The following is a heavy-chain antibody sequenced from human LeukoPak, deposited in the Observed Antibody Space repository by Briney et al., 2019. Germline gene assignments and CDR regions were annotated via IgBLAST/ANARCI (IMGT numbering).Heavy chain of an antibody. CDR1: GFTFSSYS. CDR3: ARDKDRTYYYGSGTLGY. D-gene: IGHD3-10*01. CDR2: ISSSSNCI. Sequence: PGGSLRLSCGASGFTFSSYSMNWVRQAPGKGLEWVSYISSSSNCINYGDSVKGRFTISRDNAKNSLYLQMNSLRAEDTAVYYCARDKDRTYYYGSGTLGYWGQGTLVTVSS. V-gene: IGHV3-21*01. J-gene: IGHJ4*02.